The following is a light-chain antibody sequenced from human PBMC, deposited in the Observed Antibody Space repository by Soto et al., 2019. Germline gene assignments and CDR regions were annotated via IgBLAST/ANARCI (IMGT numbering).Light chain of an antibody. CDR2: GAS. Sequence: EIVLTQSPGTLSLSPGERATLSCRASQSVTNSLLAWYQQKPGQAPRLLIYGASSRATGIPDRFSGGGSGTDFTLTISRLEPEDFAVYYCQQYESSPLTFGGGTKVEIK. V-gene: IGKV3-20*01. CDR3: QQYESSPLT. J-gene: IGKJ4*01. CDR1: QSVTNSL.